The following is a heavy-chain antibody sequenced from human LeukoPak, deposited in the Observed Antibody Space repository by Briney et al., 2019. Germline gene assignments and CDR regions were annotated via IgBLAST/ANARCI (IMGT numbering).Heavy chain of an antibody. D-gene: IGHD3-22*01. CDR3: ARVKYVSSGYGAYYFDY. Sequence: SETLSLTCTVSGGSISSYYWSWIRQPAGKGLEWIGRIYTSGSTNCNPSLKSRVTMSVDTSKNQFSLKLSSVTAADTAVYYCARVKYVSSGYGAYYFDYWGQGTLVTVSS. V-gene: IGHV4-4*07. CDR1: GGSISSYY. CDR2: IYTSGST. J-gene: IGHJ4*02.